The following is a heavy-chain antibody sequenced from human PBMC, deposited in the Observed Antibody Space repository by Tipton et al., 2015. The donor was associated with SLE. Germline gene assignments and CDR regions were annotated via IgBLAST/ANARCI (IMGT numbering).Heavy chain of an antibody. J-gene: IGHJ4*02. D-gene: IGHD6-13*01. CDR2: IYNTVNT. CDR3: ARGCGGSISWYYFDN. Sequence: TLSLTCTVSGGSVSSGGYYWSWIRQHPGKGLEWIGYIYNTVNTYYNPSLTSRVTISDDTSKNQFSLKLSSVTAADTAVYYCARGCGGSISWYYFDNWGQGTLVTVSS. CDR1: GGSVSSGGYY. V-gene: IGHV4-31*03.